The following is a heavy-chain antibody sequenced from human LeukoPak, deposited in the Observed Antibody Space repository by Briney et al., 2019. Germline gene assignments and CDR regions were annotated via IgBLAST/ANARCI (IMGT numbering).Heavy chain of an antibody. V-gene: IGHV4-34*01. D-gene: IGHD6-19*01. CDR1: GGSFSGYY. CDR3: ARLVAVAGTYYHYYMDV. CDR2: INHSGST. Sequence: SETLSLTCAVYGGSFSGYYWSWIRQPPGKGLEWIGEINHSGSTNYNPSLKSRVTISADTSKNQFSLKLSSVTAADTAVYYCARLVAVAGTYYHYYMDVWGKGTTVTISS. J-gene: IGHJ6*03.